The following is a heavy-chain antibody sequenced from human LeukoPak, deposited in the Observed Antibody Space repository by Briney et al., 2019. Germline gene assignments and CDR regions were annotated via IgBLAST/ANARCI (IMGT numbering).Heavy chain of an antibody. J-gene: IGHJ4*02. CDR3: AKREYSSPSPFDY. V-gene: IGHV3-30*02. Sequence: GGSLRLSCAVPRFTFNSYTLHWVRQAPGKGLEWVAFIRYDGSNKYYADSVKGRFTISRDNSKNTLYLQMNSLRDEDAAVYYCAKREYSSPSPFDYWGQGTLVTVSS. D-gene: IGHD6-19*01. CDR2: IRYDGSNK. CDR1: RFTFNSYT.